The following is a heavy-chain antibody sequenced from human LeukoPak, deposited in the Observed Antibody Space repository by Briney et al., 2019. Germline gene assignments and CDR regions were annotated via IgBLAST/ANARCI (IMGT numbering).Heavy chain of an antibody. CDR1: GGSISSGDYY. CDR2: IYYSGST. CDR3: ARLGGYCSSTSCYFDY. D-gene: IGHD2-2*01. V-gene: IGHV4-30-4*08. Sequence: SETLSLTCTVSGGSISSGDYYWSWIRQPPGKGLEWIGYIYYSGSTYYNPSLKSRITISVDTSKNQFSLSLSSVTAADTAVYYCARLGGYCSSTSCYFDYWGQGTLVTVSS. J-gene: IGHJ4*02.